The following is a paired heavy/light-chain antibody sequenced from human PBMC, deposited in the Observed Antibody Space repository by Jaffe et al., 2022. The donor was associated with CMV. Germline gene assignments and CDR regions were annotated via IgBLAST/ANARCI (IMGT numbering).Heavy chain of an antibody. CDR3: AKDRGEMAINKILDY. Sequence: QVHLVESGGGVVQPGRSLRLSCAASGFTFSSYGMHWVRQAPGKGLEWVAVISSDGNNRYYADSMKGRFTISRDNSKNTLYLQLSSLRSEDTAVYYCAKDRGEMAINKILDYWGQGTLVTVSS. J-gene: IGHJ4*02. CDR2: ISSDGNNR. CDR1: GFTFSSYG. V-gene: IGHV3-30*18. D-gene: IGHD3-10*01.
Light chain of an antibody. CDR3: QQFYSTPGT. CDR1: QGISNS. CDR2: GTS. V-gene: IGKV1-NL1*01. Sequence: DIQMTQSPSSLSASVGDRVTITCRASQGISNSLAWYQHKPGKAPNLLLYGTSILESGVPSRFSGSGSGTDYTLTISSLQPEDFATYYCQQFYSTPGTFGPGTEVDIK. J-gene: IGKJ3*01.